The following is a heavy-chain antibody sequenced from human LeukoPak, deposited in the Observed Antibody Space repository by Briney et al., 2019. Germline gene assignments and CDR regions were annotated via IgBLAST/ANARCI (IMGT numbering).Heavy chain of an antibody. CDR3: ARDRTEMAFDY. CDR1: GFTFSSYA. CDR2: ISYDGSNK. Sequence: PGGSLRLSCAASGFTFSSYAMHWVRQAPGKGLEWVAVISYDGSNKYYADSVKGRSTISRDNSKNTLYLQMNSLRAEDTAVYYCARDRTEMAFDYWGQGTLVTVSS. V-gene: IGHV3-30-3*01. J-gene: IGHJ4*02. D-gene: IGHD5-24*01.